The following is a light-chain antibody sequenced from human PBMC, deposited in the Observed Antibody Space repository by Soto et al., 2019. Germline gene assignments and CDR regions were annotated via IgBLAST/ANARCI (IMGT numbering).Light chain of an antibody. CDR1: DTDVGSYNR. Sequence: QSALTQPPSVSGSPGQSVTISCTGTDTDVGSYNRVSWYQQPPGTAPKLMIYGVSKRPSGVPDRFSGSKSGNTASLIISGLQAEDEGEYYCCSYTSSTHDVFGTGTKLTVL. V-gene: IGLV2-18*02. J-gene: IGLJ1*01. CDR3: CSYTSSTHDV. CDR2: GVS.